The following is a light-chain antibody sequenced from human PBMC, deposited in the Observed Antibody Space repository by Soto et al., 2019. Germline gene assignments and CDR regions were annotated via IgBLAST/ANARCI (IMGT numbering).Light chain of an antibody. CDR2: AAS. CDR3: QQSYDSLSIT. Sequence: DIQMTQSPSSLSASVGDRVTVTGQTSQTISIHLNWYQQKPGKAPKLLIYAASNLQSGVPSRFSGSGSGTDFTLTISGLQHEDYATYYCQQSYDSLSITFGQGTRLEIK. J-gene: IGKJ5*01. V-gene: IGKV1-39*01. CDR1: QTISIH.